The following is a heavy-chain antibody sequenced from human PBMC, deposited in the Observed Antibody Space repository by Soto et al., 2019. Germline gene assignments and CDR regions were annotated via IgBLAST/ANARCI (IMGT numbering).Heavy chain of an antibody. CDR2: IDPSDSYT. J-gene: IGHJ4*03. V-gene: IGHV5-10-1*01. D-gene: IGHD6-19*01. CDR1: GYSFTSYW. Sequence: PGESLKISCKGSGYSFTSYWISWVRQMPGKGLEWMGRIDPSDSYTNYSPSFQGHVTILVDKSNTTAYLQCSSLKTSDTAIYYCVRQEGYSSGWYGFPSIWGQGTLVTVSS. CDR3: VRQEGYSSGWYGFPSI.